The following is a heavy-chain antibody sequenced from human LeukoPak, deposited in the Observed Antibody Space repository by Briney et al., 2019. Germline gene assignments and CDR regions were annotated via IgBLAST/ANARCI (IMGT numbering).Heavy chain of an antibody. CDR2: IYTSGST. CDR3: ARGFTMVRGPYGWFDP. Sequence: PSETLSLTCTVSGDSISSYYWSWIRQPAGKGLEWIGRIYTSGSTNYNPSLKSRVTMSVDTSKNQFSLRLSSVTAADTAVYYCARGFTMVRGPYGWFDPWGQGTLVTVSS. J-gene: IGHJ5*02. CDR1: GDSISSYY. V-gene: IGHV4-4*07. D-gene: IGHD3-10*01.